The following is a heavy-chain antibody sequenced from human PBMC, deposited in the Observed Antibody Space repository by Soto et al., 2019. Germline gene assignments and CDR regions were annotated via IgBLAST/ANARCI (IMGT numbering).Heavy chain of an antibody. V-gene: IGHV3-48*01. CDR3: ARHPERIAQIGWFDP. Sequence: SGGSLRLSCAASGFTFSNYGMNWVRQAPGKGLGWVSYISSSSSTIYYADSVKGRFTISRDNTKNSLYLQMNSLRAEDTAVYYCARHPERIAQIGWFDPWGQGTLVTVSS. CDR2: ISSSSSTI. D-gene: IGHD6-13*01. J-gene: IGHJ5*02. CDR1: GFTFSNYG.